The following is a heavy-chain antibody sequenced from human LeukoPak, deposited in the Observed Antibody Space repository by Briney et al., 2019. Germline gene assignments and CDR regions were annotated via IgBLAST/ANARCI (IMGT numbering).Heavy chain of an antibody. CDR2: IIPIFGTA. D-gene: IGHD3-22*01. CDR3: ARVFQLTGYYYFDY. CDR1: GGTFSSYA. J-gene: IGHJ4*02. V-gene: IGHV1-69*13. Sequence: SVKVSCKASGGTFSSYAISWVRQAPGQGLEWMGGIIPIFGTANYAQKFQGRVTITADESTSTAYMELSSLRSEDTAVYHCARVFQLTGYYYFDYWGQGTLVTVSS.